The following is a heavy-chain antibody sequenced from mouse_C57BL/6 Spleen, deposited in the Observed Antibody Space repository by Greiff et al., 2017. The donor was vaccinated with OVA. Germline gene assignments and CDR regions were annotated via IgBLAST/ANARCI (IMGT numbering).Heavy chain of an antibody. Sequence: QVQLQQSGPELVKPGASVKISCKASGYAFSSSWMNWVKQRPGKGLEWIGRIYPGDGDTNYNGKFKGKATLTADKSSSTAYMQLSSLTSEDSAVYFCARGGNLDYWGQGTTLTVSS. CDR3: ARGGNLDY. D-gene: IGHD2-1*01. V-gene: IGHV1-82*01. CDR1: GYAFSSSW. J-gene: IGHJ2*01. CDR2: IYPGDGDT.